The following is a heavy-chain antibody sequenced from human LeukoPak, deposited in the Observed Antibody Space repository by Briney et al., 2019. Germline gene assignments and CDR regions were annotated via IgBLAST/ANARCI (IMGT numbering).Heavy chain of an antibody. CDR2: INHSGST. D-gene: IGHD3-10*01. J-gene: IGHJ5*02. CDR1: GGSFSGYY. CDR3: ARRLVFRRGGNWFDP. Sequence: SETLSLTCAVYGGSFSGYYWSWIRQPPGKGLEWIGEINHSGSTNYNPSLKSRVTISVDTSKNQFSLKLSSVTAADTAVYYCARRLVFRRGGNWFDPWGQGTLVTVSS. V-gene: IGHV4-34*01.